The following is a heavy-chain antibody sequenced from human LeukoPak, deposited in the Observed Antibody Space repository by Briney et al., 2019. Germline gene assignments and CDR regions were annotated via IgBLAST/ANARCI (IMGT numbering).Heavy chain of an antibody. J-gene: IGHJ4*02. CDR2: IYYSGST. CDR3: ARSPDLIAVAGTFDY. V-gene: IGHV4-59*01. Sequence: PSETLSLTCTVSGGSISSYYWSWIRQPPGKGLEWIGYIYYSGSTNYNPSLKSRVTISVDTSKNQFSLKLSSVTAADTAVYYCARSPDLIAVAGTFDYWGQGTLVTVSS. CDR1: GGSISSYY. D-gene: IGHD6-19*01.